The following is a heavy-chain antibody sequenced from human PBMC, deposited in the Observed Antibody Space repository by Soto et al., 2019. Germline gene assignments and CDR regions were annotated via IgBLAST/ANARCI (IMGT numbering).Heavy chain of an antibody. CDR3: ARAPTSRLDY. Sequence: PGGSLILSCSASGFTFSTFAVHWVRQAPGEGLEWVAVISSDGYTKYYTDSVKGRFTISRDNSKITLFLQMNGLRTEDTAMYYCARAPTSRLDYWGQGT. J-gene: IGHJ4*02. V-gene: IGHV3-30-3*01. CDR1: GFTFSTFA. CDR2: ISSDGYTK.